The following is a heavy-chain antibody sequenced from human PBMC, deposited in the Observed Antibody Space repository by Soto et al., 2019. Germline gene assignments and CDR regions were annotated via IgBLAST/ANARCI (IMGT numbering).Heavy chain of an antibody. CDR2: IWYDGSNK. CDR1: GFTFSSYG. V-gene: IGHV3-33*01. CDR3: ARDELVSGWLRFDY. J-gene: IGHJ4*02. Sequence: QVQLVESGGGVVQPGRSLRLSCAASGFTFSSYGMHWVRQAPGKGLEWVAVIWYDGSNKYYADSVKGRFTISRDNSKNTLYLQMNSLRAEDTAVYYCARDELVSGWLRFDYWGQGTLVTVSS. D-gene: IGHD6-19*01.